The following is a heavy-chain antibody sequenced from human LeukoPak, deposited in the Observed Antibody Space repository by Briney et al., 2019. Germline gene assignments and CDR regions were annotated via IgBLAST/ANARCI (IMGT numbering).Heavy chain of an antibody. CDR1: GYTFTGYY. J-gene: IGHJ3*02. Sequence: ASVRVSCKASGYTFTGYYIHWVRQAPGQGLEWMGRINPNSGGTNYAQKFQGRVTMTRDTSISTAYMELSRLRSDDTAVYYCARDSSGWYLGAFDIWGQGTMVTVSS. CDR2: INPNSGGT. CDR3: ARDSSGWYLGAFDI. D-gene: IGHD6-19*01. V-gene: IGHV1-2*06.